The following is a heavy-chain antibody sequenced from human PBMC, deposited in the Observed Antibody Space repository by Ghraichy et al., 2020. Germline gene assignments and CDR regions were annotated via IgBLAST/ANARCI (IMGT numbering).Heavy chain of an antibody. CDR1: GGSISSSSYY. D-gene: IGHD4-17*01. V-gene: IGHV4-39*01. CDR3: ASSSPMTTVTTFDY. CDR2: IYYSGST. J-gene: IGHJ4*02. Sequence: SETLSLTCTVSGGSISSSSYYWGWIRQPPGKGLEWIGSIYYSGSTYYNPSLKSRVTISVDTSKNQFSLKLSSVTAADTAVYYCASSSPMTTVTTFDYWGQGTLVTVSS.